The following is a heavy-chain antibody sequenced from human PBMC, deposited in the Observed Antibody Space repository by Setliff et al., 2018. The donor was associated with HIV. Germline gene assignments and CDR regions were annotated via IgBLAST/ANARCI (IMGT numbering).Heavy chain of an antibody. V-gene: IGHV5-51*01. D-gene: IGHD4-17*01. J-gene: IGHJ4*02. CDR1: GYSFVDFW. CDR2: IYPGDSDS. CDR3: ARGFYGDYYFDY. Sequence: GESLKISCHLSGYSFVDFWIGWVRQMPGKGLEWVGFIYPGDSDSRYSPSFQGHVTISADKSISTAYLQWSSLKASDTAMYYCARGFYGDYYFDYWGQGTLVTVSS.